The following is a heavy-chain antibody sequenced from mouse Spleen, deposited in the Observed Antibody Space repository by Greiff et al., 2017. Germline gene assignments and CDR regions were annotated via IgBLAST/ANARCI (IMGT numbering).Heavy chain of an antibody. CDR2: ISYSGST. V-gene: IGHV3-8*01. Sequence: DVMLVESGPGLAKPSQTLSLTCSVTGYSITSDYWNWIRKFPGNKLEYMGYISYSGSTYYNPSLKSRISITRDTSKNQYYLQLNSVTTEDTATYYCARCPLFTLGYFDVWGAGTTVTVSS. CDR1: GYSITSDY. D-gene: IGHD2-12*01. J-gene: IGHJ1*01. CDR3: ARCPLFTLGYFDV.